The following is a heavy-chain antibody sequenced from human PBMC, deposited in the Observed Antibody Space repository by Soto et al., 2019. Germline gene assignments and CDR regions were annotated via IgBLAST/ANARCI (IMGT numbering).Heavy chain of an antibody. V-gene: IGHV3-73*01. Sequence: GGSLRLSCAASGFTFSGSAMHWVRQASGKGLEWVGRIRSKANSYATAYAASVKGRFTISRDDSKNTAYLQMNSLKTEDTAVYYCFGAHYGDYTSSWYFDLWGRGSLV. CDR1: GFTFSGSA. J-gene: IGHJ2*01. CDR3: FGAHYGDYTSSWYFDL. CDR2: IRSKANSYAT. D-gene: IGHD4-17*01.